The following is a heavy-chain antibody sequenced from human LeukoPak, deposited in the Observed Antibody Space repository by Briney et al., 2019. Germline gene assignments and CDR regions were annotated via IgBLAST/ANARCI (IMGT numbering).Heavy chain of an antibody. Sequence: GESLKISCKGSGYSFTSYWIGWVRQMPGKGLEWIGIIYPGDSDTRYSPSFQGQVTISADKSISTAYLQWSSLKASDTAMYYCARRHGGELDQFNWFDPWGQGTLVTVSS. J-gene: IGHJ5*02. V-gene: IGHV5-51*01. D-gene: IGHD1/OR15-1a*01. CDR1: GYSFTSYW. CDR2: IYPGDSDT. CDR3: ARRHGGELDQFNWFDP.